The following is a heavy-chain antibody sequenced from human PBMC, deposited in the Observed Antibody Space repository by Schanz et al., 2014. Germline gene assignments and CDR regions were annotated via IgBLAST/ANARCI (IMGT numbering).Heavy chain of an antibody. CDR2: INPSAGST. J-gene: IGHJ4*02. CDR3: ARDPLTGVERFDF. D-gene: IGHD7-27*01. CDR1: GYTFTTYY. V-gene: IGHV1-46*01. Sequence: QVQLVQSGAEVKKPGASVKISCKTSGYTFTTYYMHWVRQAPGQGLEWMGIINPSAGSTHYAQRFRARVTMTRDTSTSTVYLEISRLRSEDTAMYYCARDPLTGVERFDFWGQGTRVTVST.